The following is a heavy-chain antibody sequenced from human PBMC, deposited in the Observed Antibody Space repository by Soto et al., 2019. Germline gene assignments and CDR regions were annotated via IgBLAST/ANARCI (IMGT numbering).Heavy chain of an antibody. V-gene: IGHV4-59*01. CDR1: GGSISSYY. D-gene: IGHD2-2*01. CDR2: IYYSGST. J-gene: IGHJ3*02. Sequence: SETLSLTCTVSGGSISSYYWSWIRQPPGKGLEWIGYIYYSGSTNYNPSLKSRVTISMDTSKNQFSLRLSSVTAADTAIYYCARDPYANAFDIWGRGTMVTVSS. CDR3: ARDPYANAFDI.